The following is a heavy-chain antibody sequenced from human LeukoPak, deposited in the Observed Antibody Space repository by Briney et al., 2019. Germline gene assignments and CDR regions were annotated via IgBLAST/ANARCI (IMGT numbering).Heavy chain of an antibody. CDR2: INHSGST. CDR3: ARVQGYSSSWYPGAFDY. Sequence: PSETLSLTCAVYGGSFSGYYWSWIRQPPGKGLEWIGEINHSGSTNYNPSLKSRVTISVDTSKNQFSLKLSSVTAADTAVYYCARVQGYSSSWYPGAFDYWGQGTLVTVSS. CDR1: GGSFSGYY. V-gene: IGHV4-34*01. D-gene: IGHD6-13*01. J-gene: IGHJ4*02.